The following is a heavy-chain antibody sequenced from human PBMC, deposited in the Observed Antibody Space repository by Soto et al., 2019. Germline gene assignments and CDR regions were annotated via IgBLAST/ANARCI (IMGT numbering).Heavy chain of an antibody. J-gene: IGHJ6*02. Sequence: PGESLKISCKGSGYSFTSYWIGWVRQMPGKGLEWMGIIYPGDSDTRYSPSFQGQVTISADKSISTAYLPWSSLKASDTAMYYCARQSIAGALLYYYGMDVWGQGTKVTVSS. CDR1: GYSFTSYW. D-gene: IGHD1-26*01. V-gene: IGHV5-51*01. CDR2: IYPGDSDT. CDR3: ARQSIAGALLYYYGMDV.